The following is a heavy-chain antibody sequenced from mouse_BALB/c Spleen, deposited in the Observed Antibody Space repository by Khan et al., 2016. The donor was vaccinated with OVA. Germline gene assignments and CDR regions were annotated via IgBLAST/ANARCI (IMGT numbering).Heavy chain of an antibody. CDR2: IYPGNSDT. J-gene: IGHJ3*01. CDR3: TDGKYVGWFAY. D-gene: IGHD2-1*01. CDR1: GYSFTSYW. Sequence: VQLQQSGTVLARPGASVKMSCKASGYSFTSYWMHWVKQRPGQGLEWIGAIYPGNSDTSYNQKFKGKAKLTAVTSASTAYMELSSLTNEDSAVYYCTDGKYVGWFAYWGQGTLVTVSA. V-gene: IGHV1-5*01.